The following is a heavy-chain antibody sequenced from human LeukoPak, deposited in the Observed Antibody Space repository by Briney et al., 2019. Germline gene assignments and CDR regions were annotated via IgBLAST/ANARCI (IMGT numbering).Heavy chain of an antibody. D-gene: IGHD7-27*01. Sequence: ASVKVSCKASGYTFTNYGISWVRQAPGQGLEWMGWMNPNSGNTGYAQKFQGRVTMTRNTSISTAYMELSSLRSEDTAVYYCAKTGDISPDAFDIWGQGTMVTVSS. J-gene: IGHJ3*02. V-gene: IGHV1-8*01. CDR1: GYTFTNYG. CDR3: AKTGDISPDAFDI. CDR2: MNPNSGNT.